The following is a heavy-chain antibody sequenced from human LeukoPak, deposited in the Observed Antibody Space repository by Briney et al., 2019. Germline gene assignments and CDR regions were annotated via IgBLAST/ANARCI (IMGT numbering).Heavy chain of an antibody. CDR3: AKETYCGGDCYWGFFDY. Sequence: PGGSLRLSCAASGFTFSSYAMSWVRQAPGKGLEWVSAINGGGDNTFYADSVKGRFTISRDNSKNTLYLQMSSLRAEDTAVYYCAKETYCGGDCYWGFFDYWGQGTLVTVSS. J-gene: IGHJ4*02. V-gene: IGHV3-23*01. D-gene: IGHD2-21*01. CDR2: INGGGDNT. CDR1: GFTFSSYA.